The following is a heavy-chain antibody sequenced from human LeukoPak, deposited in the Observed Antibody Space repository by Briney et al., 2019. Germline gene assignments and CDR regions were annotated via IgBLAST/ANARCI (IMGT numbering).Heavy chain of an antibody. Sequence: SETLSLTCTVSGGSISSYYWSWIRQPPGKGLEWIGYIYYSGSTNYNPSLKSRVTISVDTSKNQFSLKLSSVTAADTAVYYCARPLGNEYNWFDPWGQGTLVTVSS. CDR3: ARPLGNEYNWFDP. CDR1: GGSISSYY. D-gene: IGHD4-23*01. J-gene: IGHJ5*02. CDR2: IYYSGST. V-gene: IGHV4-59*01.